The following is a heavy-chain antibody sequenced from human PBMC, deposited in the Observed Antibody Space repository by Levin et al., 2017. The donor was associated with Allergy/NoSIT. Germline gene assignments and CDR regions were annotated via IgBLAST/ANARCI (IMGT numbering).Heavy chain of an antibody. CDR1: GYSFTSYW. J-gene: IGHJ3*01. CDR2: IDPSDSYT. Sequence: GGSLRLSCKGSGYSFTSYWISWVRQMPGKGLEWMGRIDPSDSYTNYSPSFQGHVTISADKSISTAYLQWSSLKASDTAMYYCARRFAPLIPPWGQGTMVTVSS. CDR3: ARRFAPLIPP. D-gene: IGHD3-3*01. V-gene: IGHV5-10-1*01.